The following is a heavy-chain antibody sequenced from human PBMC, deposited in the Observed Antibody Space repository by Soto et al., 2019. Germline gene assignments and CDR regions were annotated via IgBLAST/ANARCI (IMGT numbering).Heavy chain of an antibody. Sequence: PSETLSLTCSVSGDSINSDKYYWGWSRQPPGKGREWIGSIYYRGNTYYNPSRQTRVTISRDKAKSRVSLRLNSVTAADSAVYFCARLEGLATISYYFDFWGQGAQVTVSS. J-gene: IGHJ4*02. D-gene: IGHD3-9*01. CDR3: ARLEGLATISYYFDF. V-gene: IGHV4-39*01. CDR2: IYYRGNT. CDR1: GDSINSDKYY.